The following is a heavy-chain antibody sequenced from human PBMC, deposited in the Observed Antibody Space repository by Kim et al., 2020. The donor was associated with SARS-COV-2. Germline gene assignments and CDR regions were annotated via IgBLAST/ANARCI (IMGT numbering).Heavy chain of an antibody. D-gene: IGHD1-26*01. CDR3: AKDRYGGYYYGMDV. J-gene: IGHJ6*02. V-gene: IGHV3-23*01. Sequence: ADSVKVRFTNSRDNSKNTLDLQMNSLRAEDTAVYYCAKDRYGGYYYGMDVWGQGTTVTVSS.